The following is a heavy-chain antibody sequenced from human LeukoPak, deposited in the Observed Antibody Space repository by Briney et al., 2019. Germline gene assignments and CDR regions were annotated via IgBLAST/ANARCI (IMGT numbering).Heavy chain of an antibody. CDR3: VREGDTAMVRAFDI. Sequence: SETLSLTCAVYGGSFSGYYWSWIRQPPGKGLEWIGEINHSGSTNYNPSLKSRVTISVDTSKNQFSLKLSSVTAADTAVYYCVREGDTAMVRAFDISGQGTMLTVSS. D-gene: IGHD5-18*01. CDR2: INHSGST. J-gene: IGHJ3*02. V-gene: IGHV4-34*01. CDR1: GGSFSGYY.